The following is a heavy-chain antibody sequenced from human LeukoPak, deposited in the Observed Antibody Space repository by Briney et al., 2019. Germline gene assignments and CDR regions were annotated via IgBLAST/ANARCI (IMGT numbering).Heavy chain of an antibody. D-gene: IGHD6-6*01. Sequence: SGPTLVKPTQTLTLTCTFSGFSLSTSGVGVGWIRQPPGKALGWRALIYWNDDKRYSPFLKSRVTITKDTSKNQVVLTMTNMDPVDTATYYCAVRGYSSSSGSNWFDPWGQGTLVTVSS. CDR3: AVRGYSSSSGSNWFDP. J-gene: IGHJ5*02. CDR2: IYWNDDK. V-gene: IGHV2-5*01. CDR1: GFSLSTSGVG.